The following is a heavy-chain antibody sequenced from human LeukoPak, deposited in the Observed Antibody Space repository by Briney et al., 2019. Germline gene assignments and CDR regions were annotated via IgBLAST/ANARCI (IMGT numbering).Heavy chain of an antibody. J-gene: IGHJ3*02. CDR2: ISSSSIYI. CDR3: AREDASAFDI. V-gene: IGHV3-21*01. Sequence: GGSLRLSCAASGFIFSIYSMNWVRQAPGKGLEWVSSISSSSIYIYYADSIKGRFTISRDNAKNSLFLQMNTLRAEDTAVYYCAREDASAFDIWGQGTMVTVSS. CDR1: GFIFSIYS.